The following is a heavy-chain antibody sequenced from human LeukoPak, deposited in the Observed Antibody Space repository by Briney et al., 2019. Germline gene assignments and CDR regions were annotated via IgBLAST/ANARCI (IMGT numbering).Heavy chain of an antibody. J-gene: IGHJ4*02. CDR3: ASSRWLGRFDY. D-gene: IGHD5-24*01. CDR1: DGSFSGYY. V-gene: IGHV4-34*01. CDR2: INHSGST. Sequence: SETLSLTCAVYDGSFSGYYWSWIRQPPGKGLEWIGEINHSGSTNYNPSLKSRVTISVDTSKNQFSLKLSSVTAADTAVYYCASSRWLGRFDYWGQGTLVTVSS.